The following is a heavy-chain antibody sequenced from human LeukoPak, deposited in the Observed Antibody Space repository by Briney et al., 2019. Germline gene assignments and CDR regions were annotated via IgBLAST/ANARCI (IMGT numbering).Heavy chain of an antibody. J-gene: IGHJ4*02. Sequence: PETLSLTCTVSSGSISSYYWGCIRQPPGKGLGWIGNIYYSGSTNHSPSLKSRVTISVDTSKNQFSLKLTSVTAADTAVYFCARAVSYYGLFYFDYWGQGTLVTVSS. V-gene: IGHV4-59*01. D-gene: IGHD2/OR15-2a*01. CDR3: ARAVSYYGLFYFDY. CDR2: IYYSGST. CDR1: SGSISSYY.